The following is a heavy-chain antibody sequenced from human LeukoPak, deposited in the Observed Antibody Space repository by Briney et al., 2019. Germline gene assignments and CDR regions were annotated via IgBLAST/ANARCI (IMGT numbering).Heavy chain of an antibody. V-gene: IGHV3-23*01. CDR1: GFTFSNYG. CDR2: ITGDGTTT. CDR3: AKMQGYFDY. J-gene: IGHJ4*02. Sequence: SGGSLRLSCAASGFTFSNYGMSWVRQAPGKGLQWVSAITGDGTTTFYADSVKGRFTISRDNSKNMLYLQMSSLRAEDTAIYYCAKMQGYFDYWGQGTLVTVPS.